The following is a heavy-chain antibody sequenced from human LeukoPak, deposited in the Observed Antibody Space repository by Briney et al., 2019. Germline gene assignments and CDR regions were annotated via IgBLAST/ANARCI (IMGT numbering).Heavy chain of an antibody. CDR2: IKQDGSEK. Sequence: GGSLRLSCAASGFTFSSYWMSWVRQAPGKGLEWVANIKQDGSEKYYVDSVKGRFTISRDSAKNSLYLQMNSLRAEDTAVYYCARRTYYDILTGYPHFDYWGQGTLVTVSS. CDR1: GFTFSSYW. CDR3: ARRTYYDILTGYPHFDY. J-gene: IGHJ4*02. D-gene: IGHD3-9*01. V-gene: IGHV3-7*03.